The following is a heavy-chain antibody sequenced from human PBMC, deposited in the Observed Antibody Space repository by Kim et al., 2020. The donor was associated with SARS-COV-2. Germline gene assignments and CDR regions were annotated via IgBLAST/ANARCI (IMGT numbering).Heavy chain of an antibody. J-gene: IGHJ4*02. V-gene: IGHV3-7*01. CDR1: GFTFSRYW. Sequence: GGSLRLSCAASGFTFSRYWMTWVRQAPGKGLEWVANIKSEGRDKHYMDSVKGRFTISRDNAKNSVYVQMNSLRVEDTAVYYCAKEHWGPEYWGQGILVIVSS. CDR2: IKSEGRDK. D-gene: IGHD7-27*01. CDR3: AKEHWGPEY.